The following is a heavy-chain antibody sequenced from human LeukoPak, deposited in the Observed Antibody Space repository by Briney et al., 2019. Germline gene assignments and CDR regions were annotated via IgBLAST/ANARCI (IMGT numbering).Heavy chain of an antibody. CDR1: GGSISSCY. V-gene: IGHV4-59*01. D-gene: IGHD4-17*01. J-gene: IGHJ5*02. CDR3: ARDYGDYAGGGWFDP. CDR2: IYYSGST. Sequence: SETLSLTCTVSGGSISSCYWSWIRQPPGKGLEWIGYIYYSGSTNYNPSLKSRVTISVDTSKNQFSLKLSSVTAADTAVYYCARDYGDYAGGGWFDPWGQGTLVTVSS.